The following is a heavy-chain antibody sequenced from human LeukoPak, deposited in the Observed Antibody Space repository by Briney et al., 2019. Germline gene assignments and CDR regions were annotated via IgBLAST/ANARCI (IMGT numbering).Heavy chain of an antibody. CDR1: GYTFTSYG. CDR3: ARDPYGSGSYSENWFDP. CDR2: ISAYNGNT. Sequence: ASVKVSCKASGYTFTSYGISWVRQAPGQGLEWMGWISAYNGNTNYAQKLQGRVTMTTDTSTSTAYMELRSLRSDDTAVYYCARDPYGSGSYSENWFDPWGQGTLVTVSS. D-gene: IGHD3-10*01. J-gene: IGHJ5*02. V-gene: IGHV1-18*01.